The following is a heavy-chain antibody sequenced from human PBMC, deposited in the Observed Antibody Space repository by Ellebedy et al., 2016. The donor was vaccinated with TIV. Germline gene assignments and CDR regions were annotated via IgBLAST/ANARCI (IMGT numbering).Heavy chain of an antibody. V-gene: IGHV1-8*02. Sequence: AASVKVSCKASGYSFTSYDINWVRQATGQGLEWMGWMNPNSGDTGYAQKFQGRVTMTRNTSISTAYMELSSLRSEDTAVYYCAREALDSSSSWGDYYFDYWGQGTLVTVSS. CDR3: AREALDSSSSWGDYYFDY. J-gene: IGHJ4*02. CDR1: GYSFTSYD. D-gene: IGHD6-6*01. CDR2: MNPNSGDT.